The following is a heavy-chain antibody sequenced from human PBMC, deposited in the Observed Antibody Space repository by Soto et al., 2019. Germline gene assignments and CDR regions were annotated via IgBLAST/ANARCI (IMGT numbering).Heavy chain of an antibody. CDR3: ASRDPGTSVDY. CDR2: IYRTGST. CDR1: GGSISSNNW. Sequence: KTSETLSLTCAVSGGSISSNNWWTWVRQPPGQGLEWIGEIYRTGSTNYNPSLKSRVTISLDKSENQFSLKVTSLTAADTAVYYCASRDPGTSVDYWGQGTLVTVSS. D-gene: IGHD1-7*01. V-gene: IGHV4-4*02. J-gene: IGHJ4*02.